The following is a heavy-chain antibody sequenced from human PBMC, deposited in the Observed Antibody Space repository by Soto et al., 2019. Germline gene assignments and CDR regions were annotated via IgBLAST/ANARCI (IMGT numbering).Heavy chain of an antibody. Sequence: SETLSLTCTVSGGSISSYYWSWIRQPPGKGLERIGYIYYSGSTNYNPSLKSRVTISVDTSKNQFSLKLSSVTAADTAVYYCARGRIAVAGGYFDYWGQGTLVTVSS. D-gene: IGHD6-19*01. V-gene: IGHV4-59*01. CDR1: GGSISSYY. J-gene: IGHJ4*02. CDR2: IYYSGST. CDR3: ARGRIAVAGGYFDY.